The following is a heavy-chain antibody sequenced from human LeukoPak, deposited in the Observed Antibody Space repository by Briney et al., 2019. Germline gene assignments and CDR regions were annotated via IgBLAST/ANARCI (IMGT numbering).Heavy chain of an antibody. CDR2: IYYSGST. D-gene: IGHD3-22*01. CDR3: ARHAYHYESRGYIDY. Sequence: SETLSLTCTVSGGSISSSSYYWGWIRQPPGKGLEWIGSIYYSGSTYYNPSLKSRVTISVDTSKNQFSLKLTSVTAADTAVYYCARHAYHYESRGYIDYWGQGTLVTVSS. J-gene: IGHJ4*02. CDR1: GGSISSSSYY. V-gene: IGHV4-39*01.